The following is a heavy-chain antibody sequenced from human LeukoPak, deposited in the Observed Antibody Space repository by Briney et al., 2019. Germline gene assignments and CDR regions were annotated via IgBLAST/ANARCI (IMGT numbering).Heavy chain of an antibody. Sequence: PSETLSLTCTVSGGSVSSGSYYWSWIRQPPGKGLEWTGYIYYSGSTNYNPSLKSRVTISVDTSKNHFSLKLNSVTAADTAVYYCARVRPFGELGYWGHGTLLTVSS. V-gene: IGHV4-61*03. CDR1: GGSVSSGSYY. CDR2: IYYSGST. J-gene: IGHJ4*01. D-gene: IGHD3-10*01. CDR3: ARVRPFGELGY.